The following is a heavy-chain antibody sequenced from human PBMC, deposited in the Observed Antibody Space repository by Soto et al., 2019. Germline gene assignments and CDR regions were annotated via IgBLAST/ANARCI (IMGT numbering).Heavy chain of an antibody. D-gene: IGHD5-18*01. J-gene: IGHJ6*02. CDR1: GGSVSSGSYY. V-gene: IGHV4-61*01. CDR2: IYYSGST. CDR3: ARARRGYSYGSYGMDV. Sequence: SETLSLTCPVSGGSVSSGSYYWSWIRQPPGKGLEWIGYIYYSGSTNYNPSLKSRVTISVDTSKNQFSLKLSSVTAADTAVYYCARARRGYSYGSYGMDVWGQGTTLTVSS.